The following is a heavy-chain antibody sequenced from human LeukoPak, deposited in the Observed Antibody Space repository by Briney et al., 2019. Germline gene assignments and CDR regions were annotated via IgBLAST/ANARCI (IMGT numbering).Heavy chain of an antibody. CDR3: PTTQWELHGGFDY. J-gene: IGHJ4*02. Sequence: PSETLSLTCTVSGGSISSGSYYWSLIRQPAGKGLEWIGRIYTSGRTNYNPSLKSRLTISVDTSKNQFSLKLSSVTAADTAVYYFPTTQWELHGGFDYWGQENRVTVSS. D-gene: IGHD1-26*01. V-gene: IGHV4-61*02. CDR2: IYTSGRT. CDR1: GGSISSGSYY.